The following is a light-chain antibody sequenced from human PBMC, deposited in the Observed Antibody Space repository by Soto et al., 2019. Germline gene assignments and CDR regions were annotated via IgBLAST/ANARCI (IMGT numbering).Light chain of an antibody. CDR1: QSVTSF. Sequence: EIVLTQSPVTLSLSPGERATLSCRASQSVTSFLAWYQQKPGQAPRLLIYDVSHRATGIPARFSGSGSGTDFSLTISSLEPEDFAVYCCQQRSNWPLTFGGGTKVEIK. J-gene: IGKJ4*01. CDR3: QQRSNWPLT. CDR2: DVS. V-gene: IGKV3-11*01.